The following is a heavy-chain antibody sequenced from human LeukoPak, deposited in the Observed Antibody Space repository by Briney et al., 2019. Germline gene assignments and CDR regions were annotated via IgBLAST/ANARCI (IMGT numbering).Heavy chain of an antibody. D-gene: IGHD6-13*01. CDR1: GGSISSGGYY. Sequence: SETLSLTCTVSGGSISSGGYYWSWIRQHPGKSLEWIGYIYYSGSTYYNPSLKSRVTISVDTSKNQFSLKLSSVTAADTAVYYCARIIAAAGNWFDPWGQGTLVTVSS. V-gene: IGHV4-31*03. J-gene: IGHJ5*02. CDR3: ARIIAAAGNWFDP. CDR2: IYYSGST.